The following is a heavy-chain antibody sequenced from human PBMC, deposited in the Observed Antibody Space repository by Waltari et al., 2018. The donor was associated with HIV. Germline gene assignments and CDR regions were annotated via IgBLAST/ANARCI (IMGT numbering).Heavy chain of an antibody. J-gene: IGHJ4*02. D-gene: IGHD1-26*01. Sequence: EVQLVESGGGLVQPGGSLSLSCAASGFTFSSYSMNWVRQAPGKGRECVSYISSSGSTIYYADSVRGRFTISRDNAKNSLYLRLNSLRAEDTAVYYCARDYSGTYADFDYWGQGTLVTVSS. V-gene: IGHV3-48*01. CDR1: GFTFSSYS. CDR2: ISSSGSTI. CDR3: ARDYSGTYADFDY.